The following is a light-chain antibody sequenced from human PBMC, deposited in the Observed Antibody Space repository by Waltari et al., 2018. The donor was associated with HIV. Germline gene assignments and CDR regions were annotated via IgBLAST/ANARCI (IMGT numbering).Light chain of an antibody. Sequence: QSALTQPPSASGSPGQSVTISCTGTSSDVGAYHYVSWFQQPPGNAPKLMIYDVTKRPSGVPDRFSGSKSGNTASLTVSGLQAEDEADYYCASHAGSKDVFGGGTRLTVL. CDR3: ASHAGSKDV. J-gene: IGLJ2*01. CDR2: DVT. CDR1: SSDVGAYHY. V-gene: IGLV2-8*01.